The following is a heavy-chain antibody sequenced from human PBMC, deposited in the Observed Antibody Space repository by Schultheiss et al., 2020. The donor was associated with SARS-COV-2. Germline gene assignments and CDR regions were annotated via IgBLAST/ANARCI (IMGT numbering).Heavy chain of an antibody. J-gene: IGHJ4*02. Sequence: SETLSLTCTVSGGSISSGGYYWSWIRQPPGKGLEWIGYIYYSGSTNYNPSLKSRVTISVDTSKNQFSLKLSSVTAADTAVYYCARGRIAAAVHFDYWGQGTLVTVSS. CDR2: IYYSGST. V-gene: IGHV4-61*08. CDR1: GGSISSGGYY. CDR3: ARGRIAAAVHFDY. D-gene: IGHD6-13*01.